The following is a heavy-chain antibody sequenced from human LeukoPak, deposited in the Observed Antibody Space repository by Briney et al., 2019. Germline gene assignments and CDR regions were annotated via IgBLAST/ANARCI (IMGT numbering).Heavy chain of an antibody. CDR2: IHHSGST. D-gene: IGHD3-22*01. CDR1: GGSFSCYY. V-gene: IGHV4-34*01. CDR3: ARGGGFYDSNGYYPIDY. J-gene: IGHJ4*02. Sequence: SETLSLTCAVYGGSFSCYYWSWIRQPPGKGLEWIGEIHHSGSTNYNPSLKSRVTISVDTSKNQFSLKLSSVTAADTAVYYCARGGGFYDSNGYYPIDYWGQGTLVTVSS.